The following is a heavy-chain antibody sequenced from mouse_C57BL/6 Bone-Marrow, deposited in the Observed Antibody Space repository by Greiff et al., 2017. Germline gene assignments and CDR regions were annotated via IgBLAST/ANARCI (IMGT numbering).Heavy chain of an antibody. J-gene: IGHJ3*01. CDR3: ARSSGAQATWAWFAY. V-gene: IGHV1-61*01. CDR1: GYTFTSYW. CDR2: IYPSDSET. Sequence: QVQLQQPGAELVRPGSSVKLSCKASGYTFTSYWMDWVKQRPGQGLEWIGNIYPSDSETHYNQKLKDKATLTVDKSSSTAYMQLSSLTSEDSAVYYCARSSGAQATWAWFAYWGQGTLVTVSA. D-gene: IGHD3-2*02.